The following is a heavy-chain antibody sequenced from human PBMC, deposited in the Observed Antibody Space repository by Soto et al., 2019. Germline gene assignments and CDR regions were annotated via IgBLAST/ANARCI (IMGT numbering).Heavy chain of an antibody. CDR3: ARGPSYSDYSNDWFFDS. CDR1: GFTFSGYW. D-gene: IGHD3-9*01. J-gene: IGHJ4*02. Sequence: GGSLRLSCAASGFTFSGYWMTWVRQAPGKGLGWVADIKKDGTEKYYVDSVKGRFTISRDNDKKSVYLQMNGLTVEDTAVYRCARGPSYSDYSNDWFFDSWGQGALVTVSS. CDR2: IKKDGTEK. V-gene: IGHV3-7*03.